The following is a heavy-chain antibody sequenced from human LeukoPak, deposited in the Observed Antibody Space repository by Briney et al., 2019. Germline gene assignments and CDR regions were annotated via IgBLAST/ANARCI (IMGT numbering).Heavy chain of an antibody. CDR2: IYYSGST. V-gene: IGHV4-31*03. J-gene: IGHJ4*02. CDR3: ASRLREITIFGVVMPFDY. D-gene: IGHD3-3*01. Sequence: KPSETLSLTCTVSGGSISSGGYYWSWIRQHPGKGLEWIGYIYYSGSTYYNPSLKSRVTISVDTSKNQFSLKLSSVTAADTAAYYCASRLREITIFGVVMPFDYWGQGTLVTVSS. CDR1: GGSISSGGYY.